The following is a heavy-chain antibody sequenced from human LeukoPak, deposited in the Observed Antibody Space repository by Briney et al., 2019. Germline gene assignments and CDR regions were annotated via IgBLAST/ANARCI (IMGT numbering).Heavy chain of an antibody. V-gene: IGHV1-2*02. J-gene: IGHJ4*02. Sequence: GASVKVSCKASGYTFTGYYMHWVRQAPGQGLEWMGWINPNSGGTNYAQKFQGRVTMTRDTSISTAYMELSRLRSDDAAVYYCARDLFGGWTTFDYWGQGTLVTVSS. CDR1: GYTFTGYY. D-gene: IGHD6-19*01. CDR3: ARDLFGGWTTFDY. CDR2: INPNSGGT.